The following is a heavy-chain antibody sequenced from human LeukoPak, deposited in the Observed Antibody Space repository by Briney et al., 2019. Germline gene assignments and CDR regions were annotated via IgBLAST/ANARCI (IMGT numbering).Heavy chain of an antibody. Sequence: SETLSLTCAVYGGSFSGYYWGSIRQPPGKGLEWVGEINHSGSTNYNPSLKSRVTISVDTSKNQFSLKLSSVTAADTAVYYCARPSRYGIAAAGTFGYWGQGTLVTVSS. CDR2: INHSGST. D-gene: IGHD6-13*01. CDR1: GGSFSGYY. CDR3: ARPSRYGIAAAGTFGY. V-gene: IGHV4-34*01. J-gene: IGHJ4*02.